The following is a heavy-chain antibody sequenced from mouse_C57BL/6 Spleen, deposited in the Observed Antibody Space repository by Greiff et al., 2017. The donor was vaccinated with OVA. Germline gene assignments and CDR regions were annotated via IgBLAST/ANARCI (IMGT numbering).Heavy chain of an antibody. V-gene: IGHV1-69*01. D-gene: IGHD1-1*01. J-gene: IGHJ4*01. Sequence: QVQLKQPGAELVMPGASVKLSCKASGYTFTSYWMHWVKQRPGQGLEWIGEIDPSDSYTNYNQKFKGKSTLTVDKSSSTAYMQLSSLTSEDSAVYYCARPYYYGSSYGDAMDYWGQGTSVTVSS. CDR2: IDPSDSYT. CDR1: GYTFTSYW. CDR3: ARPYYYGSSYGDAMDY.